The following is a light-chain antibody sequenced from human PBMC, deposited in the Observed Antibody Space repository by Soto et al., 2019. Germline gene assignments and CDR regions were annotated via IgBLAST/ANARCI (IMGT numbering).Light chain of an antibody. CDR2: AAS. CDR3: QQYDYSPRT. J-gene: IGKJ1*01. CDR1: LSLPSRS. V-gene: IGKV3-20*01. Sequence: ELVLTQSPGTLSLSPGDRATLSCRASLSLPSRSLAWYQQRPGQAPRVLISAASTRAADIPDRFSGSGSGTDFTLTINRLETEDFAVYYWQQYDYSPRTFGQGTKVEVE.